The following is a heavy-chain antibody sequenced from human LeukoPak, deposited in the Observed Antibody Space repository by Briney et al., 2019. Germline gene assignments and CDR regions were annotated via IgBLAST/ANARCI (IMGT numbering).Heavy chain of an antibody. V-gene: IGHV1-46*01. J-gene: IGHJ5*02. CDR2: INPSGGST. Sequence: ASVKVSCKASGYTFTSYGISWVRQAPGQGLEWMGLINPSGGSTRYAQKFQGRVTMTRDMSTSTVYMELSRLRSEDTAVYYCARALPHRRLMDTTMEQHWFDPWGQGTLVTVSS. CDR3: ARALPHRRLMDTTMEQHWFDP. CDR1: GYTFTSYG. D-gene: IGHD5-18*01.